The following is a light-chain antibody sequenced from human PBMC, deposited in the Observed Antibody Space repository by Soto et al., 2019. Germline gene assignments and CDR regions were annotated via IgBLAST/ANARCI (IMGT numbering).Light chain of an antibody. CDR2: EGS. CDR3: CSYAGSSIFYV. Sequence: QSVLTQPASVSGSPGQSITISCTGTSSDVGSYNLVSWYQQHPGKAPKLMIYEGSKRPSGVSNRFSGSKSGNTASLTISGLQAEDEADYYCCSYAGSSIFYVFXTGTKLTVL. V-gene: IGLV2-23*01. J-gene: IGLJ1*01. CDR1: SSDVGSYNL.